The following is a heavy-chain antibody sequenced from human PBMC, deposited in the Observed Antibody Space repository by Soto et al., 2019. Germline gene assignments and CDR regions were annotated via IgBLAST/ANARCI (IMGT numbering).Heavy chain of an antibody. J-gene: IGHJ6*03. CDR3: ARPREDIVVVPAANLYYYYMDV. CDR1: GGSISSSSYY. CDR2: IYYSGST. V-gene: IGHV4-39*01. Sequence: SETLSLTCTVSGGSISSSSYYWGWIRQPPGKGLEWIGSIYYSGSTYYNPSLKSRVTISVDTSKNQFSLKLSSVTAADTAVYYCARPREDIVVVPAANLYYYYMDVWGKGTTVTSP. D-gene: IGHD2-2*01.